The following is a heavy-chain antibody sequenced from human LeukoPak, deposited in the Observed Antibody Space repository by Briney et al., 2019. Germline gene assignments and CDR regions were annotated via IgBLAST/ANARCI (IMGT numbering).Heavy chain of an antibody. CDR3: AKLVELDRPLDY. D-gene: IGHD1-1*01. CDR2: IRYDGSNK. CDR1: GFTFSSYG. V-gene: IGHV3-30*02. J-gene: IGHJ4*02. Sequence: PGGSLRLSCAASGFTFSSYGMHWVRQAPGKGLEWVAFIRYDGSNKYYADSVKGRFTISRDNSKNTLYLQMNSLRAEDTAVYYCAKLVELDRPLDYWGQGTLVTVSS.